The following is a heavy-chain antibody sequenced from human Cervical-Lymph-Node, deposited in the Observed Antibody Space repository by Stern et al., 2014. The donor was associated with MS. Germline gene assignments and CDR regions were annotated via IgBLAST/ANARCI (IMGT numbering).Heavy chain of an antibody. CDR1: GGTFRRYD. D-gene: IGHD4-17*01. V-gene: IGHV1-69*01. CDR2: IIPMFGTA. J-gene: IGHJ4*02. Sequence: VHLVESGAEVKKPGSSVKVSCKASGGTFRRYDINWVRQAPGQVLEWMGGIIPMFGTANYAQRFQGRFTIIADEFTTTVYMELSSLTAEDTAVYYCARDSHDHGDFTWGQGTLVIVSS. CDR3: ARDSHDHGDFT.